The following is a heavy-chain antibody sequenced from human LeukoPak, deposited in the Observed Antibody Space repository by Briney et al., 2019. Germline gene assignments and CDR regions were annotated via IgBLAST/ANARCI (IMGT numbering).Heavy chain of an antibody. J-gene: IGHJ4*02. D-gene: IGHD6-13*01. CDR1: GGTFSSYA. CDR2: IIPIFGTA. CDR3: AAGEAEIAAAGLFDY. V-gene: IGHV1-69*13. Sequence: SVKVSCKASGGTFSSYAISWVRQAPGQGLEWMGGIIPIFGTANCAQKFQGRVTITADESTSTAYMELSSLRSEDTAVYYCAAGEAEIAAAGLFDYWGQGTLVTVSS.